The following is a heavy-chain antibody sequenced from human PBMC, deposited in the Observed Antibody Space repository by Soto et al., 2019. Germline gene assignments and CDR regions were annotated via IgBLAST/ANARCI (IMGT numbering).Heavy chain of an antibody. J-gene: IGHJ6*02. CDR2: FIDSGGST. Sequence: PGGSLRLSCAASGFTFSSCAMGWVRQAPGKGLEWVSDFIDSGGSTYYADAVKGRLTISRDNSKSSLYLQMNSLRAEDTAVYYCGKGRSYYYYYGVDVWGQGTTVTVSS. D-gene: IGHD1-26*01. V-gene: IGHV3-23*01. CDR3: GKGRSYYYYYGVDV. CDR1: GFTFSSCA.